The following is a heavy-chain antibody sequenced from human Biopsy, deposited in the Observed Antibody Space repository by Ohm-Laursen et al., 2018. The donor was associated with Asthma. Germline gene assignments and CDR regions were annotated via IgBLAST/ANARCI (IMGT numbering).Heavy chain of an antibody. V-gene: IGHV1-24*01. CDR3: ASDFPKDYVRYNFQF. J-gene: IGHJ4*02. D-gene: IGHD4-17*01. Sequence: SEKVSCKVSGYSLTDLSMHWVRQAPGQGLEWMGGHDHEEGGTVNARRFQGRVTMTEDTSTDTAYMELSSLSSDDTSVYYCASDFPKDYVRYNFQFWGQGTVVTVSS. CDR2: HDHEEGGT. CDR1: GYSLTDLS.